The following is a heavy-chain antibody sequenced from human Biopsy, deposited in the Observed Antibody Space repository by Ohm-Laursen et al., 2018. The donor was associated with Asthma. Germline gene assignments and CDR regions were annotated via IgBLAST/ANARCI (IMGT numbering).Heavy chain of an antibody. CDR2: IYYSGTT. J-gene: IGHJ6*02. Sequence: SETLSLTWSLSSGSGGYMRSGNYYWGWIRQPPGKGLEWTGSIYYSGTTYYNPSLESRVTVSADTSKNQFSLKLTSVTAADTAVYYCVRGSSSWHHGPFHYYYGLDVWGQGTTATVSS. CDR3: VRGSSSWHHGPFHYYYGLDV. D-gene: IGHD6-13*01. V-gene: IGHV4-39*01. CDR1: SGSGGYMRSGNYY.